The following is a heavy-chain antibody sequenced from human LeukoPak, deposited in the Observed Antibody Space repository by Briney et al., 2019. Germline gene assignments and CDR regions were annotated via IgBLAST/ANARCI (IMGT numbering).Heavy chain of an antibody. CDR3: ARGGVGATTYVWFDP. Sequence: ASVKVSCKASGYTFTNYYIHWVRQAPGQGLECMGIINPSGGSTSYAQKFQGRVTMTRDMSTSTDYMELSSLRSEDTAVYYCARGGVGATTYVWFDPWGQGTLVTVSS. D-gene: IGHD1-26*01. V-gene: IGHV1-46*01. CDR2: INPSGGST. J-gene: IGHJ5*02. CDR1: GYTFTNYY.